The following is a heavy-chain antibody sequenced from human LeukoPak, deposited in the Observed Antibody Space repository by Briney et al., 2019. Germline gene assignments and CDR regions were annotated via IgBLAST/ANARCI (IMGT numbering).Heavy chain of an antibody. J-gene: IGHJ4*02. CDR1: GFTFSSYG. V-gene: IGHV3-30*18. Sequence: GRSLRLSCAASGFTFSSYGMHWVRQAPGKGLEWVAVISYDGSNKYYADSVKGRFTISRDNSKNTLYLQMNSLRAEDTAVCYCAKVVAVAATGDYWGQGTLVTVSS. CDR2: ISYDGSNK. D-gene: IGHD6-19*01. CDR3: AKVVAVAATGDY.